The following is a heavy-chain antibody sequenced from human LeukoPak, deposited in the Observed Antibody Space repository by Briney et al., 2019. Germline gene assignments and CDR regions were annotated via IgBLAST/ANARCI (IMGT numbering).Heavy chain of an antibody. Sequence: PGGSLRLSCAASGFTFSSYSMNWVRQAPGKGLEWVSSISSSSSYIYYADSVKGRFTISRDNAKNSLYLQMNSLRAGDTAVYYCARGGYYYDSSGYYRVGAFDIWGQGTMVTVSS. V-gene: IGHV3-21*01. J-gene: IGHJ3*02. D-gene: IGHD3-22*01. CDR1: GFTFSSYS. CDR3: ARGGYYYDSSGYYRVGAFDI. CDR2: ISSSSSYI.